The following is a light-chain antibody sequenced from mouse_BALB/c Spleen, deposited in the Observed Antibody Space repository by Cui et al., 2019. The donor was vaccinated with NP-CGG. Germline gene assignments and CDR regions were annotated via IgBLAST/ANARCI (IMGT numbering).Light chain of an antibody. CDR3: VLWYSNHWV. Sequence: QAGVTEQSALTTSPGETVTLTCRSSTGAVTTSNYANWVQEKPNHLFTGLIGGTNNRAPGVPARFSGSLIGDKAALTITGAQTEDEAIYFCVLWYSNHWVFGGGTKLTVL. CDR2: GTN. V-gene: IGLV1*01. J-gene: IGLJ1*01. CDR1: TGAVTTSNY.